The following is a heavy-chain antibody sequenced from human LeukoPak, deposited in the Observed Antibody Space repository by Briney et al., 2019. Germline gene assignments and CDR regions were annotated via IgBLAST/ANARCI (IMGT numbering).Heavy chain of an antibody. CDR2: IRYDGNSE. V-gene: IGHV3-30*02. CDR1: GFTFSTYD. CDR3: AKDMGGSSWYRGQFDY. D-gene: IGHD6-13*01. Sequence: GGSLRLSCTASGFTFSTYDMHWVRQAPGKGLQWVTFIRYDGNSESYADSVKGRFIISRDNSKNSLYLQMNSLRTEDTALYYCAKDMGGSSWYRGQFDYWGQGTLVTVSS. J-gene: IGHJ4*02.